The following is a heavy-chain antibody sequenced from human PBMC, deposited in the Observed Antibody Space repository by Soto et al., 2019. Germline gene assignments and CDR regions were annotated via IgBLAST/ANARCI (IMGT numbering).Heavy chain of an antibody. Sequence: GGSLRLSCAASGFTFSSYSMNWVRQAPGKGLEWVSSISSSSSYIYYADSVKGRFTISRDNAKNSLYLQMNSLTAEDTAVYYGARGRGSPRSNWFDPWGKRPMGTLSS. CDR2: ISSSSSYI. CDR1: GFTFSSYS. J-gene: IGHJ5*02. CDR3: ARGRGSPRSNWFDP. D-gene: IGHD3-10*01. V-gene: IGHV3-21*01.